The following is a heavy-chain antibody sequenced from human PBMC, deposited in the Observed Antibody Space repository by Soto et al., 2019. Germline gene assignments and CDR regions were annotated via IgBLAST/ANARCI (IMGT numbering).Heavy chain of an antibody. CDR1: GVTFTNAG. Sequence: PGGSLRLSCAASGVTFTNAGINGVRQAPGKGLEWVGRIKSKTDGGTTDYAEPVKGRFAISRDDSNNMVYLQMNSLKIEDTAVYYCTTDSYSTIIIVRFDYWGHGTLVTVSS. D-gene: IGHD3-22*01. J-gene: IGHJ4*01. CDR3: TTDSYSTIIIVRFDY. V-gene: IGHV3-15*07. CDR2: IKSKTDGGTT.